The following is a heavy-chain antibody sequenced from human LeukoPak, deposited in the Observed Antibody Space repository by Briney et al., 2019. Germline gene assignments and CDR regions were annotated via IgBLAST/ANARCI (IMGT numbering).Heavy chain of an antibody. CDR3: ARGRGMGY. CDR1: GGSFSGCY. D-gene: IGHD1-26*01. V-gene: IGHV4-34*01. Sequence: SETLSLTCAVYGGSFSGCYWSWIRQSPGKGLEWIGEINHSGSTNYNPSLKSRVTISVDTSKNQFSLKLSSVTAADTAVYYCARGRGMGYWGQGTLVTVSS. CDR2: INHSGST. J-gene: IGHJ4*02.